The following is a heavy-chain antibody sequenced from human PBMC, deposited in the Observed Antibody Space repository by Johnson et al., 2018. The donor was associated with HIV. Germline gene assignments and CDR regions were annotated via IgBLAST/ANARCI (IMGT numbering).Heavy chain of an antibody. CDR3: ARDRARWSSGWYNDAFDI. D-gene: IGHD6-19*01. V-gene: IGHV3-7*03. CDR2: IKQDGSEK. CDR1: GFTFSSYW. J-gene: IGHJ3*02. Sequence: VQLVESGGGLVQPGGSLRLSCAASGFTFSSYWMTWVRQAPGKGLEWVANIKQDGSEKYYVDSVKGRFTISRDNAKNSLYLQMNSLRVEDTALYYCARDRARWSSGWYNDAFDIWDQGTMVTVSS.